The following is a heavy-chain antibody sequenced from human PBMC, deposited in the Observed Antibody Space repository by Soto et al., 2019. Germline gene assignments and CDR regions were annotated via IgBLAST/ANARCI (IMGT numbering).Heavy chain of an antibody. CDR1: GGSISSSSYY. Sequence: SETLSLTCTVSGGSISSSSYYWGWLRQPPGKGLEWIGSIYYSGSTYYNPSLKSRVTTSVDTSKNQFSLKLSSVTAADTAVYYCASQASPYYYYGMDVWGQGTTVS. J-gene: IGHJ6*02. CDR2: IYYSGST. V-gene: IGHV4-39*01. CDR3: ASQASPYYYYGMDV.